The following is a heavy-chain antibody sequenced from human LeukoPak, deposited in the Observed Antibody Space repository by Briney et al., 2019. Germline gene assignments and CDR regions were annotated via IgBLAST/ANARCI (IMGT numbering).Heavy chain of an antibody. V-gene: IGHV3-15*01. CDR1: GFSLSNAW. J-gene: IGHJ6*02. CDR2: IKSKTDGGTT. D-gene: IGHD5/OR15-5a*01. CDR3: TTPGSVYDYYNYYSGMDV. Sequence: GGSLRLSCAASGFSLSNAWMSWVRQAPGKGLEWVGRIKSKTDGGTTDYAAPVKGRFTISRDDSKKTLFLQMNGLKTEDTAVYYCTTPGSVYDYYNYYSGMDVGGQGTTVTVSS.